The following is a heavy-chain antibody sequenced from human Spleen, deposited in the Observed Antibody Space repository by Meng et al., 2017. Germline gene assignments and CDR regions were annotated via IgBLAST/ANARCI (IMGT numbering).Heavy chain of an antibody. D-gene: IGHD2-8*01. V-gene: IGHV3-73*01. J-gene: IGHJ6*02. CDR1: GFTFSGSA. CDR2: IRSKANSYAT. Sequence: GESLKISCAASGFTFSGSAMHWVRQASGKGLEWVGRIRSKANSYATAYAASVKGRFTTSRDDSKNTAYLQMNSLKTEDTAVYYCTRRSLYVGGMDVWGQGTAVTVSS. CDR3: TRRSLYVGGMDV.